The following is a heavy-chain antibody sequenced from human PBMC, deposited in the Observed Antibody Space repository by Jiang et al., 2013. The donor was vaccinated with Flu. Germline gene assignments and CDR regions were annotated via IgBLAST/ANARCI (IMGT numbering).Heavy chain of an antibody. D-gene: IGHD2-2*02. CDR1: GLTFSNYW. Sequence: QLLESGGGLVQPGGSLRLSCVASGLTFSNYWMTWVRQAPGKGLEWVANINLDGSQKYYVGPVKGRFTISRDNAKNSVFLQMNSLRAEDTAVYFCARQYCSSSTCYTDTFDVWGQGTMVTVSS. J-gene: IGHJ3*01. V-gene: IGHV3-7*03. CDR3: ARQYCSSSTCYTDTFDV. CDR2: INLDGSQK.